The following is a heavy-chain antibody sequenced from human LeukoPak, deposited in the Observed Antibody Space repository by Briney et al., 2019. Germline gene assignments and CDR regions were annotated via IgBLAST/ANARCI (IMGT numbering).Heavy chain of an antibody. CDR2: SDPKSGAT. V-gene: IGHV1-2*02. CDR1: GYTFTSYY. D-gene: IGHD3-10*01. Sequence: ASVQVSCKTSGYTFTSYYIHWLRQAPGQRVEWMGWSDPKSGATKYEHFQGRVTMTRDTSISTADMELSRLTSDDTAVYYCARGNFYDNKGYSPELRYWGQGTLVTVSS. CDR3: ARGNFYDNKGYSPELRY. J-gene: IGHJ4*02.